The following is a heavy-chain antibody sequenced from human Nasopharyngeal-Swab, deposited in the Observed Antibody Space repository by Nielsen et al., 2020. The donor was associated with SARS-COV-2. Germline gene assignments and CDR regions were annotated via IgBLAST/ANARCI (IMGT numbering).Heavy chain of an antibody. D-gene: IGHD1-26*01. CDR1: GGSFNSYY. J-gene: IGHJ6*02. Sequence: SETTLSLTCAFYGGSFNSYYWTWIRQSPGKVLEWIGEISHSGSTKYNPSLKSRLTISVDTSNNQFSLKLTSVTAADTGVYYCARIKSGPYSSLYYYGLDVWGPGTTVTVSS. V-gene: IGHV4-34*01. CDR3: ARIKSGPYSSLYYYGLDV. CDR2: ISHSGST.